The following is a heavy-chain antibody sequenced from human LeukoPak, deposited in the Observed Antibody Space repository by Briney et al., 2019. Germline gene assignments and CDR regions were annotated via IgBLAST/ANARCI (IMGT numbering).Heavy chain of an antibody. Sequence: GGSLRLSCAASGFTLSSNWMHWVRQAPGKGLVWVSRISSDGSTTYADSVRGRFTISRDNAKNTLYLQMNSLRAEDTAVYYCARTPYCSTNCYGNFDYWGQGTLVTVSS. CDR1: GFTLSSNW. CDR2: ISSDGST. J-gene: IGHJ4*02. V-gene: IGHV3-74*01. CDR3: ARTPYCSTNCYGNFDY. D-gene: IGHD2-2*01.